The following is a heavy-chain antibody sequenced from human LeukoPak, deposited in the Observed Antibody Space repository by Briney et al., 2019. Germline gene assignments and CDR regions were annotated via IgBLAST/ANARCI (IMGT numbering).Heavy chain of an antibody. CDR3: ARDEARRIAVAVAAFDI. CDR1: GGTFSSYA. CDR2: IIPIFGTA. J-gene: IGHJ3*02. V-gene: IGHV1-69*13. Sequence: SVKVSCRASGGTFSSYAISWVRQAPGQGLEWMGGIIPIFGTANYAQKFQGRVTITADESTSTAYMELSSLRSEDTAVYYCARDEARRIAVAVAAFDIWGQGTMVTVSS. D-gene: IGHD6-19*01.